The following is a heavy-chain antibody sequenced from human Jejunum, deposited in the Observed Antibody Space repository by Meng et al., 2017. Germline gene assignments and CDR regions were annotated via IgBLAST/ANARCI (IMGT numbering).Heavy chain of an antibody. CDR1: GFTLSTYG. CDR3: AKDRGRRTSGSPYSFDY. V-gene: IGHV3-23*01. D-gene: IGHD1-26*01. Sequence: GESLKISCASSGFTLSTYGMAWVRQAPGKGLEWVSIVSSSSATKYYADSVKGRFTISRDNSRNTIYLQMNSLRGEDQAVYFCAKDRGRRTSGSPYSFDYWGQGTLVTVSS. J-gene: IGHJ4*02. CDR2: VSSSSATK.